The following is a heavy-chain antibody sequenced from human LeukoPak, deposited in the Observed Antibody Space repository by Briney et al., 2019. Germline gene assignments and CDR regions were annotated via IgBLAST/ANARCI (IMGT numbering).Heavy chain of an antibody. CDR2: VYYSGST. J-gene: IGHJ3*02. Sequence: SETLSLTCTVSGGSISSSSYYWGWIRQPPGKGLEWIGYVYYSGSTNYNPSLKSRVTISVDTSKNQFSLKLSSVTAADTAVYYCARSEYGSGSYLDAFDIWGQGTMVTVSS. CDR1: GGSISSSSYY. D-gene: IGHD3-10*01. V-gene: IGHV4-61*05. CDR3: ARSEYGSGSYLDAFDI.